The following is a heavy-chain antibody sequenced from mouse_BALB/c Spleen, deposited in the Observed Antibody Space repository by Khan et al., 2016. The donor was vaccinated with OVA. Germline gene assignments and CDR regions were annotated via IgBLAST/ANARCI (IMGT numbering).Heavy chain of an antibody. J-gene: IGHJ3*01. CDR3: ARSNYGAFAY. V-gene: IGHV5-9*03. CDR1: GFTFSSFS. Sequence: EVELVESGGGLVKPGGSLKLSCAASGFTFSSFSMSWVRQTPEKRLEWVATISSGGDNTYYPDSVKGRFTISRDNAKNTLYLQMSSLRSEDTACYYGARSNYGAFAYWGQGTLVTVSA. CDR2: ISSGGDNT. D-gene: IGHD1-1*02.